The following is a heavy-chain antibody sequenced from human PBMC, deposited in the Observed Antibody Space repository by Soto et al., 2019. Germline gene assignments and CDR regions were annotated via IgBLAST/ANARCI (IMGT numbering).Heavy chain of an antibody. D-gene: IGHD3-3*01. J-gene: IGHJ2*01. CDR2: ISAYNGNT. CDR1: GYTFTSYG. V-gene: IGHV1-18*04. Sequence: QVQLVQSGAEVKKPGPSVKVSCKASGYTFTSYGISWVRQAPGQGLEWMGWISAYNGNTNYAQKLQGRVTMTTDTSTSTAYMELRSLRSDDTAVYYCARVTTIFGVPIGDWYFDLWGRGTLVTVSS. CDR3: ARVTTIFGVPIGDWYFDL.